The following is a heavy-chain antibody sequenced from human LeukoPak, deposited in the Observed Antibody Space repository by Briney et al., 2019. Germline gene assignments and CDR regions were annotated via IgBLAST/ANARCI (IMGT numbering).Heavy chain of an antibody. CDR1: GYTFTNYD. V-gene: IGHV1-8*01. J-gene: IGHJ4*02. CDR2: MNPNSGNR. Sequence: ASVRVSCKASGYTFTNYDINWVRQATGQALEWVGWMNPNSGNRGYAESFQGRVTMTINTSVNTAYMELITLTSEDTAVYYCARVPTYFDRVWGISETQEFDYWGQGTLVTVSS. D-gene: IGHD3-16*01. CDR3: ARVPTYFDRVWGISETQEFDY.